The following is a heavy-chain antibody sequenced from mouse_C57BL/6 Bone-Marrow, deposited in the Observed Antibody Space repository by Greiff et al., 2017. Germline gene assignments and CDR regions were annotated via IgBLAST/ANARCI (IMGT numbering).Heavy chain of an antibody. CDR2: INPYNGGT. V-gene: IGHV1-19*01. D-gene: IGHD1-1*01. Sequence: VQLKQSGPVLVKPGASVKMSCKASGYTFTDYYMNWVKQSHGKSLEWIGVINPYNGGTSYNQKFKGKATLTVDKSSSTAYMELNSLTSEDSAVYYCARDDYYGYWYFDVWGTGTTVTVSS. CDR1: GYTFTDYY. CDR3: ARDDYYGYWYFDV. J-gene: IGHJ1*03.